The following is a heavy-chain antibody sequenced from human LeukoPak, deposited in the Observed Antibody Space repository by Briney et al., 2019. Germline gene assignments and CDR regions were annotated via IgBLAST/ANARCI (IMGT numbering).Heavy chain of an antibody. V-gene: IGHV1-18*01. Sequence: GASVTASCKASGYTFTSYGISWVRQAPGQGLEWMGWISTHNGNTKYAQNLQGRVTMTTDTSTSTAYMELRSLRSDDTAVYYCARSDRSGYYFDDSWGQGTLVSVSS. CDR3: ARSDRSGYYFDDS. CDR2: ISTHNGNT. D-gene: IGHD3-22*01. CDR1: GYTFTSYG. J-gene: IGHJ4*02.